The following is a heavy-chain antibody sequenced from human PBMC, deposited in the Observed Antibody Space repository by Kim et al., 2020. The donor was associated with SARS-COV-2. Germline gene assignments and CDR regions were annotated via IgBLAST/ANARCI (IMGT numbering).Heavy chain of an antibody. CDR3: ARGRLTADYYSGLDI. CDR2: IDQHGDA. CDR1: RHSLDLYS. J-gene: IGHJ6*02. Sequence: SETLSLTCNVYRHSLDLYSWTWIRQTPGRGLEWIGEIDQHGDANTNPTLRSRVAMSAFTSTHQFSLHLRSVTAADTGVYYCARGRLTADYYSGLDIWGPGATVTVSS. D-gene: IGHD2-21*02. V-gene: IGHV4-34*01.